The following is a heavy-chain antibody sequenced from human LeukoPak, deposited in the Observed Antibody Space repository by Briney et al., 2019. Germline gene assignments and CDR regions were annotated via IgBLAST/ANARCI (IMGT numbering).Heavy chain of an antibody. CDR1: GYTFTSYG. CDR2: ISAYNGNT. CDR3: ARDGGYQLLNLFDY. J-gene: IGHJ4*02. D-gene: IGHD2-2*01. Sequence: GASVKVSCKASGYTFTSYGISWVRRAPGQGLEWMGWISAYNGNTNYAQKLQGRVTMTTDTSTSTAYMELRSLRSDDTAVYYCARDGGYQLLNLFDYWGQGTLVTVSS. V-gene: IGHV1-18*01.